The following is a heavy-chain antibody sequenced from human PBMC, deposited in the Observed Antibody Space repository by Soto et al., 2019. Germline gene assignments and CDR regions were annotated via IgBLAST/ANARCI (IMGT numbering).Heavy chain of an antibody. CDR2: IYYSGNN. D-gene: IGHD2-2*01. Sequence: SETLSLTCTVSGGSISSYYWSWIRQPPGKGLELIGYIYYSGNNNYNPSLKRRVTISVDTSKSQFSLKLTSVTAADTAVYYCARILGFCSATDCYPRFDPRGQGASVTVSS. CDR1: GGSISSYY. V-gene: IGHV4-59*01. J-gene: IGHJ5*02. CDR3: ARILGFCSATDCYPRFDP.